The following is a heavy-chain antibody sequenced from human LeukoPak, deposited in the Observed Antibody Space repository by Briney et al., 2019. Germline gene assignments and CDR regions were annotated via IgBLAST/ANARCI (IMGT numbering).Heavy chain of an antibody. CDR2: IDSDGSST. D-gene: IGHD4-17*01. CDR3: ASPRSKFGDYAIDAFAL. Sequence: GGSLRLSCAASGFTFNTYWMHWVRQAPGKGLVWVSRIDSDGSSTTYADSVKGRFTISRDNAKNTLYLQMCSLTAEDTAVYYCASPRSKFGDYAIDAFALWGQGTMVTVSS. V-gene: IGHV3-74*03. J-gene: IGHJ3*01. CDR1: GFTFNTYW.